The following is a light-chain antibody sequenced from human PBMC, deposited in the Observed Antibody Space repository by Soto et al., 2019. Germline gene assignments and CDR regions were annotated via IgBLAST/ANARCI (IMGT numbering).Light chain of an antibody. J-gene: IGKJ1*01. V-gene: IGKV3-11*01. CDR2: DAS. CDR3: QQYGSSGT. CDR1: QSVSSY. Sequence: EIVLTQSPATLSLSPGEIATLSFRASQSVSSYLAWYQQKPGQAPRLLIYDASNRATGIPARFSGSGSGTDFTLTISRLEPEDFAVYYCQQYGSSGTFGQGTKVDIK.